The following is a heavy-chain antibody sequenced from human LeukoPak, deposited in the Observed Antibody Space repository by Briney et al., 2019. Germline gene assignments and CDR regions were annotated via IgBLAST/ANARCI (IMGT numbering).Heavy chain of an antibody. V-gene: IGHV4-34*01. CDR2: INHNGNT. D-gene: IGHD3-16*01. Sequence: PSETLSLTCAVYGGSFSGYYWSWIRQPPGKGLEWIGEINHNGNTNYNPSLKSRVTISVDTSKNHFSLRLRSVTAADTAVYYCTLGGDFDYWGQGALVTVSS. CDR3: TLGGDFDY. CDR1: GGSFSGYY. J-gene: IGHJ4*02.